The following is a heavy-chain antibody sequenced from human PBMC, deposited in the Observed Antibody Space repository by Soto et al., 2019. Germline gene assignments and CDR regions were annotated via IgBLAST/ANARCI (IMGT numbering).Heavy chain of an antibody. Sequence: QVQLVESGGGVVQPGRSLRLSCAASGFTFSSYAMHWVRQAPGKGLEWVAVISYDGSNKYYADSVKGRFTISRDNSKNTLYLQMNSLGAEDTAVYYCARDPSDYGGLDWGQGTLVTVSS. CDR1: GFTFSSYA. D-gene: IGHD4-17*01. CDR2: ISYDGSNK. CDR3: ARDPSDYGGLD. J-gene: IGHJ4*02. V-gene: IGHV3-30-3*01.